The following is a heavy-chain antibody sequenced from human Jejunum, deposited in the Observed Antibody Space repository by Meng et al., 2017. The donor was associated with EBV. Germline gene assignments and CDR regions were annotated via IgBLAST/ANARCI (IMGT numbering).Heavy chain of an antibody. V-gene: IGHV4-34*01. D-gene: IGHD3-10*01. J-gene: IGHJ5*02. CDR3: ARLGGYASGTYYPIDP. CDR1: GGSFSDYY. CDR2: INHGGGA. Sequence: VALQHVGAGLLKPSETLSPTCAVYGGSFSDYYWTWIRQPPGKGLEWIGEINHGGGAIYNPSLKSRVTISVDTSKNQFSLKLSSVTAADTAVYYCARLGGYASGTYYPIDPWGQGTLVTVSS.